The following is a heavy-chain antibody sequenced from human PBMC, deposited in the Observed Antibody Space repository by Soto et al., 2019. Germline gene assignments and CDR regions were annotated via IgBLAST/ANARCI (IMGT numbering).Heavy chain of an antibody. V-gene: IGHV3-48*02. Sequence: EVQLVESGGGLVQPGGSLRLSCAASGFSFSSYSMNWVRQAPGKGLAWVSYISSSSSTIYYADSVKGRFTISRDNAKNSLYLEMNSLRDEDTAVYYCAREGDSGSYYYFDYWGQGTLVTVSS. CDR3: AREGDSGSYYYFDY. CDR2: ISSSSSTI. J-gene: IGHJ4*02. CDR1: GFSFSSYS. D-gene: IGHD1-26*01.